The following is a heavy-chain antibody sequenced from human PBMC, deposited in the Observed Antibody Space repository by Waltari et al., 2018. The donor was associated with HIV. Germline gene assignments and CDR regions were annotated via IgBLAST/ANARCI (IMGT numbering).Heavy chain of an antibody. J-gene: IGHJ4*02. D-gene: IGHD4-17*01. V-gene: IGHV3-13*04. CDR1: GFTFSSYD. CDR2: IGTAGDT. Sequence: EVQLVESGGGLVQPGGSLRLSCAASGFTFSSYDMHWVRQATGKGLEWVSAIGTAGDTYYPGSVKGRFTISRENAKNSLYLQMNSLRAGDTAVYYCARARPDWGDYALGYWGQGTLVTVSS. CDR3: ARARPDWGDYALGY.